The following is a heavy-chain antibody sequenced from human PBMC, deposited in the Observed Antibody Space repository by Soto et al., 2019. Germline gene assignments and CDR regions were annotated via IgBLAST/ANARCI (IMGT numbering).Heavy chain of an antibody. D-gene: IGHD1-1*01. J-gene: IGHJ1*01. V-gene: IGHV4-39*01. Sequence: QLRLQESGPGLVRPSEPLSLTCTVSGGSISSGTSYWGWIRQSPGKGLEWIGSMYYTGTTDYNSSLKSRATISVDMSKNQFSLKLSSVTAAYTAVYFCAIVRPTNNWYSFDVWGQGSLVTVS. CDR1: GGSISSGTSY. CDR2: MYYTGTT. CDR3: AIVRPTNNWYSFDV.